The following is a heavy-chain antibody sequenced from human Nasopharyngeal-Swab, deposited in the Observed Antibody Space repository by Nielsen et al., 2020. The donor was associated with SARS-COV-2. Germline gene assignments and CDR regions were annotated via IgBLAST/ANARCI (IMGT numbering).Heavy chain of an antibody. V-gene: IGHV3-30*18. D-gene: IGHD5-18*01. CDR3: AKGGYSYGWGYFDY. CDR1: GFTFSSYG. Sequence: GESLKISCAASGFTFSSYGMHWVRQAPGKGLEWVAVISYDGSNKYYADSVKGRFTISRDNSKNTLYLQMNSLRAEDTAVYYCAKGGYSYGWGYFDYWGQGTLVTVSS. J-gene: IGHJ4*02. CDR2: ISYDGSNK.